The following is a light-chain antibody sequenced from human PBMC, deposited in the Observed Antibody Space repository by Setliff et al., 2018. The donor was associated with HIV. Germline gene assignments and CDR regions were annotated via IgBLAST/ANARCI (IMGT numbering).Light chain of an antibody. CDR2: EVS. J-gene: IGLJ2*01. V-gene: IGLV2-23*02. CDR1: SSDVGGYNY. CDR3: CSYAGGDTWI. Sequence: QSVLTQPASVSGSPGQSITISCTGSSSDVGGYNYVSWYQQHPGKAPKLMIYEVSNRPSGVSNRFSASKSGNTASLTISGLQAEDEAHYYCCSYAGGDTWIFGGGTKVTVL.